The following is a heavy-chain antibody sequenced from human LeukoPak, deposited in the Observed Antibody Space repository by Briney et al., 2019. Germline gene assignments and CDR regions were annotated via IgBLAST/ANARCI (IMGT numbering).Heavy chain of an antibody. CDR3: ARLGYYDFWSGDNWFDP. J-gene: IGHJ5*02. CDR2: IIPVFGTA. D-gene: IGHD3-3*01. Sequence: SVKVSCKASGGTFSSYAISWVRQAPGQGLEWMGGIIPVFGTANYAQKFQGRVTITADESTSTAYMELSSLRSEDTAVYYCARLGYYDFWSGDNWFDPWGQGTLVTVSS. CDR1: GGTFSSYA. V-gene: IGHV1-69*13.